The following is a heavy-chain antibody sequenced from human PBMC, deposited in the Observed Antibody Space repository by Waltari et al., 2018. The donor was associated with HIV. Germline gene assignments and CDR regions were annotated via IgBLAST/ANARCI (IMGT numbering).Heavy chain of an antibody. V-gene: IGHV3-23*04. CDR1: GLTFRTYA. CDR3: ANSNPYYGNSGYSYFQN. CDR2: ISASGGNS. Sequence: EVQLVESGGGLVQPGGSRRLSCAASGLTFRTYAMSWVRQAAGKGLQWVSGISASGGNSYYADSGKGRFTISRDTSRLYLQMNSLRAEDTAVYYCANSNPYYGNSGYSYFQNWGQGTLVTVAS. J-gene: IGHJ1*01. D-gene: IGHD2-21*02.